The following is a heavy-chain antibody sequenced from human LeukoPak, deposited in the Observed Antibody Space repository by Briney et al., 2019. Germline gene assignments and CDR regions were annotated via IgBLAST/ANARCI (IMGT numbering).Heavy chain of an antibody. Sequence: SETLSLTCTVSGGSISSYYWSWIRQPPGKGLEWIGEINHSGSTNYNPSLKSRVTISVDTSKNQFSLKLSSVTAADTAVYYCARQEYYYGSGSYKFRDYWGQGTLVTVSS. V-gene: IGHV4-34*01. CDR1: GGSISSYY. D-gene: IGHD3-10*01. CDR3: ARQEYYYGSGSYKFRDY. CDR2: INHSGST. J-gene: IGHJ4*02.